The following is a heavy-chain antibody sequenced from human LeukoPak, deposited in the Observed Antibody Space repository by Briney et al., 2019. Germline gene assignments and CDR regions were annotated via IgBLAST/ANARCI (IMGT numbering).Heavy chain of an antibody. J-gene: IGHJ4*02. CDR3: ARDYDILTGYSGHFDY. V-gene: IGHV3-33*01. D-gene: IGHD3-9*01. CDR1: GFTFSSYG. CDR2: IWYDGSNK. Sequence: GRSLRLSCAASGFTFSSYGMHWVRQAPGKGLEWVAVIWYDGSNKYYVDSVKGRFTISRDNSKNTLYLQMNSLRAEDTAVYYCARDYDILTGYSGHFDYWGQGTLVTVSS.